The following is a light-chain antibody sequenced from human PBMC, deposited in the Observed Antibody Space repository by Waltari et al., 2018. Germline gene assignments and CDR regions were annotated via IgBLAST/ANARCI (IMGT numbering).Light chain of an antibody. V-gene: IGLV2-14*01. CDR1: DSDVGAYDF. Sequence: QSALTQPASVSGSPGQSITISCSGTDSDVGAYDFVSWYQQHPGKAPHLIIYEVSNRPSGIFNRFSASKSGNTASLTISGLQAEDEADYYCSSHTTSSAPGVFGTGTRVTVL. CDR2: EVS. CDR3: SSHTTSSAPGV. J-gene: IGLJ1*01.